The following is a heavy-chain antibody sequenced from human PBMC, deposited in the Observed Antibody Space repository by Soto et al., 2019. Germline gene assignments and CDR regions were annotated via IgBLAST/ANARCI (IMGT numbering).Heavy chain of an antibody. Sequence: SETLSSPWVFFVASIRVVGSSWSWIRQPPGKGLEWIGYIYHSGSTYYNPSLKSRVTISVDRSKNQFSLKLSSVTAADTAVYYCARVPSPWGQGTLVTVSS. J-gene: IGHJ5*02. CDR3: ARVPSP. CDR2: IYHSGST. CDR1: VASIRVVGSS. V-gene: IGHV4-30-2*01.